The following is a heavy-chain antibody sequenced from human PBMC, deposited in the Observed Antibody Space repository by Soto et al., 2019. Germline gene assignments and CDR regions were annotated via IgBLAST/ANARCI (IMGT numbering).Heavy chain of an antibody. J-gene: IGHJ6*02. Sequence: EVQLLESGGGLVQPGGSLRLSCAAAGFTFSSYAMSWVRQAPGKGLEWVASISESGGTTYYGDSVKGRITISRDNSKNTKYLQMNNLSAEETDLYYCAKSYTEGVFHNGPDGMDFWGQGTTVAVSS. CDR2: ISESGGTT. D-gene: IGHD3-10*01. V-gene: IGHV3-23*01. CDR3: AKSYTEGVFHNGPDGMDF. CDR1: GFTFSSYA.